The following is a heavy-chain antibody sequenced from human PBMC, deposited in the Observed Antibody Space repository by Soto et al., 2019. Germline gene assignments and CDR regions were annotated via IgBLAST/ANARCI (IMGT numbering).Heavy chain of an antibody. J-gene: IGHJ5*02. V-gene: IGHV4-31*03. CDR1: GGSISSGGYY. Sequence: PSETLSLTCTVSGGSISSGGYYWSWIRQHPGKGLEWIGYIYYSGSTYYNPSLKSRVTISVDTSKNQFSLKLSSVTAADTAVYYRARDQGAPHRQFDPWGQGTLVTVSS. CDR2: IYYSGST. CDR3: ARDQGAPHRQFDP.